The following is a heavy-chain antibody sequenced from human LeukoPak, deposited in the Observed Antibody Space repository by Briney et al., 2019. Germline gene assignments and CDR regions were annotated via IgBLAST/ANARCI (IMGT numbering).Heavy chain of an antibody. CDR1: GGSISSSRYY. CDR3: ARVIAAHSNDP. V-gene: IGHV4-39*07. CDR2: IYYSGNT. Sequence: SETLSLTCTVSGGSISSSRYYWGWIRQPPGKGLEWIGSIYYSGNTYYNPSLKSRVTISVDTSKNQFSLKLSSVTAADTAVYYCARVIAAHSNDPWGQGTLVTVSS. J-gene: IGHJ5*02. D-gene: IGHD6-6*01.